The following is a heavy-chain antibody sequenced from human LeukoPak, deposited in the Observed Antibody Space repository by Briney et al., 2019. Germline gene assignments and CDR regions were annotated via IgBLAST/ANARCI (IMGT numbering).Heavy chain of an antibody. CDR2: IYYSGST. Sequence: SETLSLTCTVSGGSISSYYWSWIRQPPGKGLEWIGYIYYSGSTYYNPSLKSRVTISVDTSKNQFSLKLSSVTAADTAVYYCARETRGYDFWSGYSRYYFDYWGQGTLVTVSS. J-gene: IGHJ4*02. CDR1: GGSISSYY. V-gene: IGHV4-59*12. CDR3: ARETRGYDFWSGYSRYYFDY. D-gene: IGHD3-3*01.